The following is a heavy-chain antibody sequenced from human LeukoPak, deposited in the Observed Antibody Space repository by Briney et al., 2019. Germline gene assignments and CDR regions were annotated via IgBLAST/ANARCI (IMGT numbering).Heavy chain of an antibody. CDR2: TYYRSKWYN. Sequence: SQTLSLTCAISGDNVSSNSATWNWIRQSPSRGLEWLGRTYYRSKWYNDYAVAVKSRITINPDTSNNQFTLQLNSVTPEDTALYYCTRDRGVGAAVFFDYWGQGTLVTVSS. CDR1: GDNVSSNSAT. V-gene: IGHV6-1*01. D-gene: IGHD6-13*01. CDR3: TRDRGVGAAVFFDY. J-gene: IGHJ4*02.